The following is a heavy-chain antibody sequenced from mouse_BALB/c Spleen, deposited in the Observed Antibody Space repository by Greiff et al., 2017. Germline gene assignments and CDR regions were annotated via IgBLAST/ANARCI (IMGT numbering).Heavy chain of an antibody. Sequence: EVQLQQSGAELVKPGASVKLSCTASGFNIKDTYMHWVKQRPEQGLEWIGRIDPANGNTKYDPKFQGKATITADTSSNTAYLQRSSLTSEDTAVYYCARGGYGNYGWFAYWGQGTLVTVSA. J-gene: IGHJ3*01. D-gene: IGHD2-10*02. CDR2: IDPANGNT. V-gene: IGHV14-3*02. CDR1: GFNIKDTY. CDR3: ARGGYGNYGWFAY.